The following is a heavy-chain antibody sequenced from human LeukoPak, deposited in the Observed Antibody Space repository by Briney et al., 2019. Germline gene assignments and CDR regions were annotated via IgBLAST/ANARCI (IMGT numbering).Heavy chain of an antibody. D-gene: IGHD3-10*01. CDR3: AKDRGYPDY. Sequence: PGGSLRLSCAASGFTFSSYAMSWVRQAPGKGLEWVSAISGSGGSTYYADSVKGRFTISRDNSKNTLYLEMNSLGGEDTAVYYCAKDRGYPDYWGQGTLVTVSS. V-gene: IGHV3-23*01. CDR2: ISGSGGST. J-gene: IGHJ4*02. CDR1: GFTFSSYA.